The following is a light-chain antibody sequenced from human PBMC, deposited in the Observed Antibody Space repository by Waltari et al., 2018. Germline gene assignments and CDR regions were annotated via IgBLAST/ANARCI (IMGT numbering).Light chain of an antibody. Sequence: QSVLTQPPSASGTPGQRVTISCSGSRDNIGSNTVNWYQQFPGTAPNLLIHSNNQRPSGVPDRFSGSKSGTSASLAISGLQSEDEADYYCAAWDDSLFVVFGGGTKLTVL. CDR1: RDNIGSNT. CDR3: AAWDDSLFVV. CDR2: SNN. J-gene: IGLJ2*01. V-gene: IGLV1-44*01.